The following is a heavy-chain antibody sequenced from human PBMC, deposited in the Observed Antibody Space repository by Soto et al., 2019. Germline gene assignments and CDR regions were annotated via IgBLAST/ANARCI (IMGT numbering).Heavy chain of an antibody. D-gene: IGHD3-22*01. V-gene: IGHV3-30-3*01. J-gene: IGHJ6*02. CDR1: GFTFSSYA. Sequence: GGSLRLSCAASGFTFSSYAMHWVRQAPGKGLEWVAVISYDGSNKYYADSVKGRFTISRDNSKNTLYLQMNSLRAEDTTVYYCARDRGYYDSSGYRDYYYGMDVWGQGTTVTVSS. CDR2: ISYDGSNK. CDR3: ARDRGYYDSSGYRDYYYGMDV.